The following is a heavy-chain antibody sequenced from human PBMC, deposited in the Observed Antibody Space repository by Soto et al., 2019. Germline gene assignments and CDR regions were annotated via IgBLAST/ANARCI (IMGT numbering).Heavy chain of an antibody. CDR1: GFTFSDYW. J-gene: IGHJ6*03. V-gene: IGHV3-74*01. CDR2: IKSDGSTT. CDR3: ARGAINYYYEDV. Sequence: EVQLLESGGGLVQPGGSLRLSCSASGFTFSDYWMHWVRQAPGKGLEWVSRIKSDGSTTNYADSVKGRFTISRDNAKNTLYLEMNSLRDDDAADYYCARGAINYYYEDVWGKGSTVTVSS.